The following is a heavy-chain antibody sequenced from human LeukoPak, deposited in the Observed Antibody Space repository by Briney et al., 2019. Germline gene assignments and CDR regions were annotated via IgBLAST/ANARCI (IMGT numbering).Heavy chain of an antibody. CDR1: GYTFTSYY. CDR3: ARDPRIAAADWYFDL. V-gene: IGHV1-46*01. J-gene: IGHJ2*01. D-gene: IGHD6-13*01. CDR2: INPSGGST. Sequence: ASVKVSCKASGYTFTSYYMQWVRQAPGQGLEWMGIINPSGGSTSYAQKFQGRVTMTRDTSTSTVYMELSSLRSEDTAVYYCARDPRIAAADWYFDLWGRGSLVTVSS.